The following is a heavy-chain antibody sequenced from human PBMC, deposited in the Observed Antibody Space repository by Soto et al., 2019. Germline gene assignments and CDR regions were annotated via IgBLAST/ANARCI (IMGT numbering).Heavy chain of an antibody. Sequence: QVQLQESGPGLVKPSQTLSLTCTVSGGSISSGGYYWSWIRQHPGKGLEWIGYIYYSGSTYYNPSHKSRVTISVDTSKIQFPLKLSSVTAAATAVYYCARVYNWNYSLWGQGTLVTVSS. CDR3: ARVYNWNYSL. J-gene: IGHJ4*02. D-gene: IGHD1-1*01. CDR1: GGSISSGGYY. V-gene: IGHV4-31*03. CDR2: IYYSGST.